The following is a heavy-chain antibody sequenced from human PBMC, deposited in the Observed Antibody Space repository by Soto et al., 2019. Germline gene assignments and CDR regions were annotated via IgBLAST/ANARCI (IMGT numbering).Heavy chain of an antibody. V-gene: IGHV3-30-3*01. Sequence: PGGSLRLSCAASGFTFSSYAMHWVRQAPGKGLEWVAVISYDGSNKYYADSVKGRFTISRDNSKNTLYLQMNSLRAEDTAVYYCARDGGYSSGRVLDYWGQGTLVTVSS. CDR3: ARDGGYSSGRVLDY. CDR2: ISYDGSNK. J-gene: IGHJ4*02. CDR1: GFTFSSYA. D-gene: IGHD6-19*01.